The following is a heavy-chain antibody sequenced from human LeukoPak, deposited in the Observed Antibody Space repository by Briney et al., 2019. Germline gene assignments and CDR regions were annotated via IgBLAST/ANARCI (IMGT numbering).Heavy chain of an antibody. CDR1: GGSFSGYY. Sequence: SETLSLTCAVYGGSFSGYYWSWIRQPPGKGLEWIGEINHSGSTNYNPSLKSRVTISVDTSKNQFSLKLSSVTAADTAVYYCARRPDYRVKYFQHWGQGTLVTVSS. J-gene: IGHJ1*01. V-gene: IGHV4-34*01. CDR3: ARRPDYRVKYFQH. D-gene: IGHD4-11*01. CDR2: INHSGST.